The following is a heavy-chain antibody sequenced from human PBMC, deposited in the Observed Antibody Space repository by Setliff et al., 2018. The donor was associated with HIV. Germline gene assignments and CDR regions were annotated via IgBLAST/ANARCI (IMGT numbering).Heavy chain of an antibody. V-gene: IGHV1-46*03. CDR2: INPSGGST. CDR1: GHTFTSYY. J-gene: IGHJ6*03. Sequence: ASVKVSCKASGHTFTSYYMHWVRQAPGQGLEWMGTINPSGGSTSYAQKFQGRVTMTRDTSTSTVYMELSSLRSEDTAVYYCARDCSSTSCPGSFNYYYYYYYMDVWGKGTMVTVSS. D-gene: IGHD2-2*01. CDR3: ARDCSSTSCPGSFNYYYYYYYMDV.